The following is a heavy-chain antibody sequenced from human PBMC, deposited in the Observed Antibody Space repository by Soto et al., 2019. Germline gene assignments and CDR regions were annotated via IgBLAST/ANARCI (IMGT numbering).Heavy chain of an antibody. Sequence: GGSLRLSCVATGVTFSTYWIYWVRQGPGKGLEWVSRIKSDGTDTAYADSVKRRFTISRDNAKNTLYLQMSRLRAEDTALYFYASCYVAFLGMDVWGQGTTVTVSS. CDR2: IKSDGTDT. CDR3: ASCYVAFLGMDV. D-gene: IGHD3-16*01. V-gene: IGHV3-74*01. J-gene: IGHJ6*02. CDR1: GVTFSTYW.